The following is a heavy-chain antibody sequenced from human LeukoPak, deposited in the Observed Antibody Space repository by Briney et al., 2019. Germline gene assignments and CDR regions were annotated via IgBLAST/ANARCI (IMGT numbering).Heavy chain of an antibody. CDR1: DDSIKSHF. V-gene: IGHV4-59*11. J-gene: IGHJ5*02. CDR3: ARDRHVGWFDP. Sequence: PSETLSLTCTVSDDSIKSHFWTWIRQSPGKGLEWIGYVFYSGSTSYNPSLRSRLTMSVDTSKSQFSLNLNSVTTADTAVYYCARDRHVGWFDPWGQGTLVTVSS. D-gene: IGHD3-10*01. CDR2: VFYSGST.